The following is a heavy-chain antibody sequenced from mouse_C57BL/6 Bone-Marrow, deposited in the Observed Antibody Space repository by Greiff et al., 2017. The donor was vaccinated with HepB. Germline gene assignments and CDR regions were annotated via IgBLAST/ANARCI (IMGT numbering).Heavy chain of an antibody. CDR3: VGGSGYPFDY. CDR1: GYTFTSYG. CDR2: IYPRSGNT. J-gene: IGHJ2*01. Sequence: QVQLKESGAELARPGASVKLSCKASGYTFTSYGISWVKQRTGQGLEWIGEIYPRSGNTYYNEKFKGKATLTADKSSSTADMELRSLTSEDSAVYFCVGGSGYPFDYWGQGTTLTVSS. D-gene: IGHD3-2*02. V-gene: IGHV1-81*01.